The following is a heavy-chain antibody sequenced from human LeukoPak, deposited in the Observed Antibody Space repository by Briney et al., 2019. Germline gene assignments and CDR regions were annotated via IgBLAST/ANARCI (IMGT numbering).Heavy chain of an antibody. Sequence: GESLKIFCKGSGYSFTSYWIGWVRQMPGKGLEWMGIIYPADSDIRYSPSFQGQVTISADKSISTVYLQWSSLKASDTAMYYCARQEYCSGGSCYTWFDPWGQGTLVTVSS. D-gene: IGHD2-15*01. CDR1: GYSFTSYW. J-gene: IGHJ5*02. V-gene: IGHV5-51*01. CDR3: ARQEYCSGGSCYTWFDP. CDR2: IYPADSDI.